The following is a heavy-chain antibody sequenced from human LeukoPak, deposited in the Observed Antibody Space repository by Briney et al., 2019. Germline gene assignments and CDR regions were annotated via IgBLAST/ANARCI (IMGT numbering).Heavy chain of an antibody. D-gene: IGHD3-22*01. Sequence: SETLSLTCTVSGYSISSGYYWGWFRQPPGKGLEWIGSIYHSGSTYYNPSLKSRVTISVDTSKNQFSLKLSSVTAADTAVYYCAREGFYDSSGAVDLWGRGTLVTVSS. CDR2: IYHSGST. CDR3: AREGFYDSSGAVDL. V-gene: IGHV4-38-2*02. J-gene: IGHJ2*01. CDR1: GYSISSGYY.